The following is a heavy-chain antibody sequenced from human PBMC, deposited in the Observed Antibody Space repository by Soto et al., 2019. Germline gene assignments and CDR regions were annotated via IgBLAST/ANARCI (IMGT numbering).Heavy chain of an antibody. CDR3: ARDSGPRGYDAFDI. V-gene: IGHV3-7*04. Sequence: GGSLRLSCAASGFTFSNYWMTWVRQAPGKGLEWVANIKQDASETFYVDSVKGRFTISRDNAKNSLYLQMNSLRAEDTAVYYCARDSGPRGYDAFDIWGQGTMVTV. CDR2: IKQDASET. J-gene: IGHJ3*02. CDR1: GFTFSNYW. D-gene: IGHD2-8*02.